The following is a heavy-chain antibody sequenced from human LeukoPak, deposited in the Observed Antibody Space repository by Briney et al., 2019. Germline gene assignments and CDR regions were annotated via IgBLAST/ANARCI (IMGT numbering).Heavy chain of an antibody. CDR3: ARGVHSYYFDY. J-gene: IGHJ4*02. D-gene: IGHD2-15*01. CDR1: GDSVSRDSAA. CDR2: TYYRSKWYS. Sequence: SQTLSLTCAISGDSVSRDSAAWSWIRQSPLRGLEWLGRTYYRSKWYSDYAISVKSRITINPDTSKNQFSLQLNSVTPEDTAVYYCARGVHSYYFDYWGQGTLVTVSS. V-gene: IGHV6-1*01.